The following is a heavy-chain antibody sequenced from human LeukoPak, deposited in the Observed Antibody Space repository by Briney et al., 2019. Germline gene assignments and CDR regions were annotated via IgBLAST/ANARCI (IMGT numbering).Heavy chain of an antibody. J-gene: IGHJ4*02. CDR1: GFTFTNYW. CDR3: AREGVEIVVTLDY. V-gene: IGHV3-74*01. CDR2: INSDGSGT. Sequence: PGGSLRLSCAASGFTFTNYWMHWVRQVSGKGLVWVSRINSDGSGTRYADFVKGRFTISRDNAKSTVYLQMNSLRAEDTAVYYCAREGVEIVVTLDYWGQGTLVTVSS. D-gene: IGHD3-22*01.